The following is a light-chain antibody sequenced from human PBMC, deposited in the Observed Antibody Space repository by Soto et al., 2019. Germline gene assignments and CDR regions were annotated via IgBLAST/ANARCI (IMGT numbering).Light chain of an antibody. CDR3: QQYESTPPT. CDR1: QSVLYSSNNKNY. V-gene: IGKV4-1*01. Sequence: EIVMTQSPDSLAVSLGERATINCKSSQSVLYSSNNKNYLAWYQPRPGQPPKLLIYWASTRESGVPDRFSGSGSGTDFTLTITSLQAEDVAVYYCQQYESTPPTFGQGTKLEIK. J-gene: IGKJ2*01. CDR2: WAS.